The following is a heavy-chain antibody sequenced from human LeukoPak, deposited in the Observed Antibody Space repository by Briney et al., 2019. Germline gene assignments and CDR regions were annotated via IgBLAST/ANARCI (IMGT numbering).Heavy chain of an antibody. CDR2: ISTSGSYI. CDR3: ARGGYSSTLYGRYQH. J-gene: IGHJ1*01. CDR1: GLTFSNYN. V-gene: IGHV3-21*01. D-gene: IGHD6-13*01. Sequence: GGSLRLSCAASGLTFSNYNMNWVRQAPGKGLEWVSSISTSGSYIYYANSMKGRFTISRDNAKNSLYLQMNSLRAEDTAVYYCARGGYSSTLYGRYQHWGQGTLVTVSP.